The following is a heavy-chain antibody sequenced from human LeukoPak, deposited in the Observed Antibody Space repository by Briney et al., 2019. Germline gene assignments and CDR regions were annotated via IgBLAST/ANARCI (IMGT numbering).Heavy chain of an antibody. J-gene: IGHJ4*02. CDR3: AKDLDDYGGNGRGY. CDR1: GFTFSIYA. Sequence: GGSLRLSCAASGFTFSIYAMSWVRKAPGKGLEWVSAISGSGGSTYYADSVKGRFTISRDNSKNTLYVQMNSLRAEDTAVYYCAKDLDDYGGNGRGYWGQGTLVTVSS. CDR2: ISGSGGST. V-gene: IGHV3-23*01. D-gene: IGHD4-23*01.